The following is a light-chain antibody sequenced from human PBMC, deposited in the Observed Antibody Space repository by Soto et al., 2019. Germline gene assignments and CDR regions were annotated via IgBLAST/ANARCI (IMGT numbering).Light chain of an antibody. CDR2: WAS. Sequence: DIVMTQSPDSLAVSLGERATINCKSTQNILYSSNNKNYLAWYQLKPGQPPKLLIYWASTRESGVPDRFSGSGSGTDFTLTISSLQAEDVAVYYCQQYYTTPWTFGQGTKVEIK. J-gene: IGKJ1*01. CDR1: QNILYSSNNKNY. CDR3: QQYYTTPWT. V-gene: IGKV4-1*01.